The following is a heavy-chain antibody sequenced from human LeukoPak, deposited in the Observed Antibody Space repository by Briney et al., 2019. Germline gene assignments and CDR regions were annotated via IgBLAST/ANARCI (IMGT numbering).Heavy chain of an antibody. J-gene: IGHJ4*02. Sequence: GGSLRLSCAASGFTFSSYSMNWVRPAPGKGLEWVSYISSSSSTISYADPVKGRFTISRDNAKNTLYLQMNSLRAEETAVYYCATYLNGSGSLGGKGTLVTVSS. CDR1: GFTFSSYS. V-gene: IGHV3-48*01. CDR2: ISSSSSTI. D-gene: IGHD3-10*01. CDR3: ATYLNGSGSL.